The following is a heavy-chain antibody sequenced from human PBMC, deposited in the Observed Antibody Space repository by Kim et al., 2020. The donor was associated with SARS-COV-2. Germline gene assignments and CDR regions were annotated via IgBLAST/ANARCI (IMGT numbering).Heavy chain of an antibody. D-gene: IGHD3-3*01. J-gene: IGHJ4*01. Sequence: GGSLRLSCAASGFTFSSYGMHWVRQAPGKGLEWVAVISYDGSNKYYADSVKGRFTISRDNSKNTLYLQMNSLRAEDTAVYYCAKEEEGITIFGVVTPFD. CDR1: GFTFSSYG. CDR3: AKEEEGITIFGVVTPFD. CDR2: ISYDGSNK. V-gene: IGHV3-30*18.